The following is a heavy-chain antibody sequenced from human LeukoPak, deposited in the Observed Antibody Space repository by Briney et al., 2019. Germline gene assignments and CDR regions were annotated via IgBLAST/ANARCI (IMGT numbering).Heavy chain of an antibody. V-gene: IGHV4-34*01. CDR1: GGSFRGYY. CDR2: INHSGST. J-gene: IGHJ5*02. CDR3: ARGGPRSAAASFDP. D-gene: IGHD6-13*01. Sequence: PSETLSLTCAVYGGSFRGYYWSWIRQPPGKGLEWIGEINHSGSTNYNPSLKSRVTISVDTSKNQFSLKLSSVTAADTAVYYCARGGPRSAAASFDPWGQGTLVTVSS.